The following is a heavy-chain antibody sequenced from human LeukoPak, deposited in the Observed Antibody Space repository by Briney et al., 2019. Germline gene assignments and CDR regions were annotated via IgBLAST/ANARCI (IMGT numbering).Heavy chain of an antibody. J-gene: IGHJ5*02. V-gene: IGHV1-2*02. CDR1: GYSFTGYY. CDR2: INPNSGGT. Sequence: GASVKVSCKTSGYSFTGYYMHWVRQAPGQGLEWMGWINPNSGGTNYAQKFQGRVTMTRDTSISTAYMELSRLRSDDTAVYYCARKVLWFGELKDWFDPWGQGTLVTVSS. D-gene: IGHD3-10*01. CDR3: ARKVLWFGELKDWFDP.